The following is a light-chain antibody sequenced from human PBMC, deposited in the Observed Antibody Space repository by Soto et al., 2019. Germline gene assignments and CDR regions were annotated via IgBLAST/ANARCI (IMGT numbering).Light chain of an antibody. CDR1: QSVSSN. CDR2: GAS. CDR3: QQYNNWRVT. V-gene: IGKV3-15*01. J-gene: IGKJ4*01. Sequence: EIVMTQSPATLSVSPGERATLSCRASQSVSSNLAWYQQKPGQAPRLLIYGASTRATGIPARFSGSGSGTDFTLTISSLQSEDFAVYYCQQYNNWRVTFGGGTKVEIK.